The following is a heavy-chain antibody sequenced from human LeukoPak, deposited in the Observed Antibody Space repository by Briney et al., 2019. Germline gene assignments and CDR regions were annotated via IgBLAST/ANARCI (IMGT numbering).Heavy chain of an antibody. J-gene: IGHJ4*02. CDR3: ASRYSGSYNV. CDR2: MNQDGSEK. CDR1: GFTFSTYW. Sequence: GGSLRLSCAASGFTFSTYWMSWVRQAPGKGLEWVANMNQDGSEKYYVDSVKGRFTISRDNAKNSLYLQMNSLSAEDTAVYYCASRYSGSYNVWGQGTLVTVSS. D-gene: IGHD1-26*01. V-gene: IGHV3-7*02.